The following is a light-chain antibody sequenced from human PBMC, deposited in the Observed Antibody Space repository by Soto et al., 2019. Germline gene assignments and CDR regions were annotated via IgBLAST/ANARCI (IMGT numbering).Light chain of an antibody. CDR1: QTVGRN. J-gene: IGKJ2*01. Sequence: EIVLTQSPGTLSVSPGERATLSCRASQTVGRNLVWYQQKPGQAPRLLIYAASSRATGIPDRFSGSGSGTDFTLTISRLEPEDFAVYYCQQYYGSSSYTFGQGTKLEIK. V-gene: IGKV3-20*01. CDR3: QQYYGSSSYT. CDR2: AAS.